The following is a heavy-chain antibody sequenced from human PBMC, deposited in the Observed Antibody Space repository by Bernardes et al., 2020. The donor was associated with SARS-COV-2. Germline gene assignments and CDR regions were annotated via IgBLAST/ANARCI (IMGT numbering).Heavy chain of an antibody. CDR2: IYPSSGDT. D-gene: IGHD6-19*01. CDR1: GYIFTDHY. J-gene: IGHJ4*02. Sequence: ASVKVSCKASGYIFTDHYLHWVRQAPGQGLEWIGWIYPSSGDTSFAPKFQGRVILTRDTSISTAYMELNSLTSDDTAVYYCASVTYSSGSDFDYWGQGTLVTVSS. CDR3: ASVTYSSGSDFDY. V-gene: IGHV1-2*02.